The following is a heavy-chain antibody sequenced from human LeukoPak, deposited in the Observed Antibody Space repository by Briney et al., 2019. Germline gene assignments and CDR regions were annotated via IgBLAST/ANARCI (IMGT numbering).Heavy chain of an antibody. CDR3: ASPSGYDFRGIYY. CDR2: TWYDGSNK. D-gene: IGHD5-12*01. Sequence: GGSLRLSCAASGFTFSSYWMSWVRQAPGKGLEWVAVTWYDGSNKYYADSVKGRFTIARDNSKNTLCLQMNSLRAEDTAVYYCASPSGYDFRGIYYWGQGTLVTVSS. CDR1: GFTFSSYW. J-gene: IGHJ4*02. V-gene: IGHV3-33*08.